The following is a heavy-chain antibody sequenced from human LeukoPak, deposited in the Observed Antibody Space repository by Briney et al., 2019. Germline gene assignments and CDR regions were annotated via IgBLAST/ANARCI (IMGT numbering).Heavy chain of an antibody. CDR2: IYYSGST. D-gene: IGHD3-22*01. CDR3: GSALVDYYDSSGYYYFDY. V-gene: IGHV4-39*01. J-gene: IGHJ4*02. Sequence: SETLSLTRTVCCGSISSSSYYWGWIRQPPGKGLEWIGSIYYSGSTYYNPSLKSRVTISVDTSKNQFSLKLSSVTAADTAVYYCGSALVDYYDSSGYYYFDYWGQGTLVTVSS. CDR1: CGSISSSSYY.